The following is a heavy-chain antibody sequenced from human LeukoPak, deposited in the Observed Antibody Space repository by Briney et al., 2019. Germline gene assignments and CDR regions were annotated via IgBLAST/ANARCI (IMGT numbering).Heavy chain of an antibody. CDR3: ATVVPAAMGWFDP. Sequence: ASVKVSCKASGYTFTGYYMHWVRRAPGQGLEWMGWINPNSGGTNYAQKFQGRVTMTRDTSISTAYMELSRLRSDDTAVYYCATVVPAAMGWFDPWGQGTLVTVSS. CDR1: GYTFTGYY. D-gene: IGHD2-2*01. CDR2: INPNSGGT. V-gene: IGHV1-2*02. J-gene: IGHJ5*02.